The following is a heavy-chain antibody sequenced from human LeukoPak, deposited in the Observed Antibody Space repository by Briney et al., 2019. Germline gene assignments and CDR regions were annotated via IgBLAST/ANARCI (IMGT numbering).Heavy chain of an antibody. Sequence: SETLSLTCTVSGGSISSSSYYWGWIRQPPGKGLEWIGSIYYSGSTYYNPSLKSRVTISVDMSKNQFSLKLSSVTAADTAVYYCARDYYDSRGEAFDIWGLGTMVTVSS. CDR3: ARDYYDSRGEAFDI. CDR2: IYYSGST. J-gene: IGHJ3*02. CDR1: GGSISSSSYY. V-gene: IGHV4-39*07. D-gene: IGHD3-22*01.